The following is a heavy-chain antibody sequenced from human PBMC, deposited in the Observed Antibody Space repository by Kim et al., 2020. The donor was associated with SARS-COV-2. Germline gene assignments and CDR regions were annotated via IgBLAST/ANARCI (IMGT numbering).Heavy chain of an antibody. CDR3: AKDFGYYDTMYYFDY. D-gene: IGHD3-22*01. J-gene: IGHJ4*02. CDR2: ISYDGSNK. Sequence: GGSLRLSCAASGFTFSSYGMHWVRQAPGKGLEWVAVISYDGSNKYYADSVKGRFTISRDNSKNTLYLQMNSLRAEDTAVYYCAKDFGYYDTMYYFDYWGQGTLVTVSS. V-gene: IGHV3-30*18. CDR1: GFTFSSYG.